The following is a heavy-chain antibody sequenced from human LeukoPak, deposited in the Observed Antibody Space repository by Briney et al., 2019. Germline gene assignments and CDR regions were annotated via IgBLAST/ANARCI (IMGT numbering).Heavy chain of an antibody. D-gene: IGHD3-9*01. CDR3: TTDPRHFDWFPNYYYYGMDV. CDR2: IKNKTDGGTT. V-gene: IGHV3-15*01. J-gene: IGHJ6*02. CDR1: GFTFSNAW. Sequence: GGSLRLSCAASGFTFSNAWMSWVRQAPGKGLEWVGRIKNKTDGGTTDYAAPVKGRFTISRDDSKNTLYLQMNSLKTEDTAVYYCTTDPRHFDWFPNYYYYGMDVWGQGTTVTVSS.